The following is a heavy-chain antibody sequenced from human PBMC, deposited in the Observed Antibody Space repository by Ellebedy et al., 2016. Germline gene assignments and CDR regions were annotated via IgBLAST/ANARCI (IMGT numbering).Heavy chain of an antibody. J-gene: IGHJ4*02. CDR2: INPNSGGT. CDR3: ATTVTMIVVGYFDY. V-gene: IGHV1-2*02. D-gene: IGHD3-22*01. Sequence: ASVKVSXKASGYTFTGYYMHWVRQAPGQGLEWMGWINPNSGGTNYAQKFQGRVTMTRDTSISTAYMELSRLRSDDTAVYYCATTVTMIVVGYFDYWGQGTLVTVSS. CDR1: GYTFTGYY.